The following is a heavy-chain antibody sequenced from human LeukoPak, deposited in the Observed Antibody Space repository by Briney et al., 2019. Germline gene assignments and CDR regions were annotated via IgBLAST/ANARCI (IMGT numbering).Heavy chain of an antibody. D-gene: IGHD3-10*01. V-gene: IGHV3-30-3*01. CDR3: ARVGYYSSGPFSYFDY. Sequence: GGPLRLSCAASGFTFSRYAMHWVRQAPGKGLEWVAVISYDGGNEYYAESVKGRFTISRDSSENTLYLEMNSLRVEDTAVYYCARVGYYSSGPFSYFDYWGQGTLVTVSS. J-gene: IGHJ4*02. CDR1: GFTFSRYA. CDR2: ISYDGGNE.